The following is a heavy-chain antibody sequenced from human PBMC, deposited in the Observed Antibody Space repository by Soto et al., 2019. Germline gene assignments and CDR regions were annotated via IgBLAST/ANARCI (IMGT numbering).Heavy chain of an antibody. Sequence: QVQLVQSGAEVKKPGSSVKVSCKASGGTFSSYAISWVRQAPGQGLEWMGGIIPIFGTANYAQKFQGRVTITADESTSTAYMELSSLRSEDTAVYYCARGDTKDYDSSAKIQYYFDYWGQGTLVTVSS. CDR2: IIPIFGTA. CDR1: GGTFSSYA. CDR3: ARGDTKDYDSSAKIQYYFDY. V-gene: IGHV1-69*01. J-gene: IGHJ4*02. D-gene: IGHD3-22*01.